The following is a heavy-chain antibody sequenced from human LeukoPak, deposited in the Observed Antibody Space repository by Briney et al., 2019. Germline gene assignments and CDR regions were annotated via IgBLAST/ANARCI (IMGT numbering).Heavy chain of an antibody. CDR1: GYSISSGYY. CDR3: GRVFRGGGLRSNVVVGTTFDY. CDR2: IYHSGNT. J-gene: IGHJ4*02. Sequence: SETLSLTCTVSGYSISSGYYWGWIRQPPGKGLEWIGSIYHSGNTYYNPSLKSRVTISVDTSKNQLSLKLSSVSAADTAVYYCGRVFRGGGLRSNVVVGTTFDYWGKGTLVTV. D-gene: IGHD2-15*01. V-gene: IGHV4-38-2*02.